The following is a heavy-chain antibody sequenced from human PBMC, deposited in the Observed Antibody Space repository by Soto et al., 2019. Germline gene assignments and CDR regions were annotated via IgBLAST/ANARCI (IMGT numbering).Heavy chain of an antibody. CDR2: ISYDGSNK. CDR3: ARDPFVEGRWLLRAYYFDY. V-gene: IGHV3-30-3*01. J-gene: IGHJ4*02. D-gene: IGHD2-21*01. CDR1: GFTFSNYA. Sequence: QPGGSLRLSCAASGFTFSNYAMHWVRQAPGKGLEWVAVISYDGSNKYYADSVKGRFTISRDNSKNTLYLQMNSLRAVDTAVYYCARDPFVEGRWLLRAYYFDYWGQGALVTVSS.